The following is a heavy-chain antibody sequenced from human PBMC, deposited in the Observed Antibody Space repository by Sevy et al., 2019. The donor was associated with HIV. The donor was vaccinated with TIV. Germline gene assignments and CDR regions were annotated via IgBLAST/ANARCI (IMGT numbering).Heavy chain of an antibody. J-gene: IGHJ5*02. Sequence: GGSLRLSCAASGFTFSSYWMPWVRQAPGKGLVWVSRINSDGSSTSYADSVKGRFTISRDNAKNTRYLQMNSLRAEDTAVYNCAREGYDFWSGYYGYRWFDPWGQGTLVTVSS. CDR2: INSDGSST. D-gene: IGHD3-3*01. V-gene: IGHV3-74*01. CDR3: AREGYDFWSGYYGYRWFDP. CDR1: GFTFSSYW.